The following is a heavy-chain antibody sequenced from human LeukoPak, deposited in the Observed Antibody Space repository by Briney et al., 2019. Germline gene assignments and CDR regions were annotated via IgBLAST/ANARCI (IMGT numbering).Heavy chain of an antibody. CDR3: ARDAPGRNYGDYRELDY. Sequence: APVKVSCKASGYTFTGYYMHWVRQAPGQRLEWMGWINPNSGGTNYAQKFQGRVTMTRDTSISTAYMELSRLRSDDTAVYYCARDAPGRNYGDYRELDYWGQGTLVTVSS. V-gene: IGHV1-2*02. CDR1: GYTFTGYY. J-gene: IGHJ4*02. CDR2: INPNSGGT. D-gene: IGHD4-17*01.